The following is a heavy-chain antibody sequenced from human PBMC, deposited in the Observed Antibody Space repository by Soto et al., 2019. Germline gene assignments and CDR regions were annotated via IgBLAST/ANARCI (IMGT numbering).Heavy chain of an antibody. Sequence: PGGSLRLSCAASGCTFSSYSMNWVLQAPGKGLEWVSYISSSSSTIYYADSGKGRFTISRDNAKKSLYLQMNSLRDEDTAVYYCARMGGYSYAPGWFDTWGQGNLVPVSS. J-gene: IGHJ5*02. CDR3: ARMGGYSYAPGWFDT. D-gene: IGHD5-18*01. CDR1: GCTFSSYS. V-gene: IGHV3-48*02. CDR2: ISSSSSTI.